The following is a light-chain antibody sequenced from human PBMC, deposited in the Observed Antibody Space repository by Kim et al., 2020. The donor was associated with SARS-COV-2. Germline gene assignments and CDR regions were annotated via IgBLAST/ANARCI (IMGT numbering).Light chain of an antibody. CDR3: ASWDDGLNGYV. CDR2: SDN. CDR1: RSNSGSNT. Sequence: GQRVTISCSRSRSNSGSNTGNWDQQLTGSAPKLLIYSDNQRPSGVPDRFSGSKSGTSASLAISGLQSEDEADYYCASWDDGLNGYVFGTGTKVTVL. J-gene: IGLJ1*01. V-gene: IGLV1-44*01.